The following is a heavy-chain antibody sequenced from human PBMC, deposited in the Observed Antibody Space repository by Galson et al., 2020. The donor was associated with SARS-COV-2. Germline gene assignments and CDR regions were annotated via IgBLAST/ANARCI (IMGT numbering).Heavy chain of an antibody. V-gene: IGHV3-21*01. CDR2: ISSSSSYI. CDR3: ARGSRDYYDSSGYDY. Sequence: GGSLRLSCAASGFTFSSYSMNWVRQAPGKGLEWVSSISSSSSYIYYADSVKGRFTISRDNAKNSLYLQMNSLRAEDTAVYYCARGSRDYYDSSGYDYWGQGTLVTVSS. CDR1: GFTFSSYS. D-gene: IGHD3-22*01. J-gene: IGHJ4*02.